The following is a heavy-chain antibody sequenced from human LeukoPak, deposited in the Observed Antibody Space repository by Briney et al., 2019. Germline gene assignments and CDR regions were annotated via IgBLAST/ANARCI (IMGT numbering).Heavy chain of an antibody. CDR1: GFTFSSYG. V-gene: IGHV3-33*01. CDR2: IWYDGSNK. CDR3: ARDQIPGTTPKYDFDY. Sequence: GGSLRLSCAASGFTFSSYGMHWVRQAPGKGLEWVAVIWYDGSNKYYADSVKGRFTISRDNSKNTLYLQMNSLRAEDTAVYYCARDQIPGTTPKYDFDYWGQGTLVTVSS. D-gene: IGHD1-7*01. J-gene: IGHJ4*02.